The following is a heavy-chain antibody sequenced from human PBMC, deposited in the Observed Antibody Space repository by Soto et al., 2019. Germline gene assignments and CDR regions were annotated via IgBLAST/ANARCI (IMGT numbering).Heavy chain of an antibody. Sequence: QVQLVQSGAEVKKPGSSVKVSCKASGGTFSSYSINWVRQAPGQGLEWRGEIIPIFGTANYAQKFQGRVTIPADKATSTAYMELSSLRSEYTAVYYCARDGGRLSGGIDYWGQGTLVTVSS. CDR1: GGTFSSYS. D-gene: IGHD1-26*01. CDR3: ARDGGRLSGGIDY. V-gene: IGHV1-69*06. J-gene: IGHJ4*02. CDR2: IIPIFGTA.